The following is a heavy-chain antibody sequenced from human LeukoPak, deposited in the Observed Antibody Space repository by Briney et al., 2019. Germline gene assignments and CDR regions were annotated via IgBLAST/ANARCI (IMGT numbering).Heavy chain of an antibody. D-gene: IGHD3-16*01. Sequence: SETLSLTCTVSGGFINGHYWTWIRQPPGKGLEWIGQIHYSGRADYNPSLKRRVTISVDTSKNQISLNLNSVTAADTAVYYCARFGVDYDMDVWGQGTTVAVSS. V-gene: IGHV4-59*11. CDR2: IHYSGRA. CDR1: GGFINGHY. CDR3: ARFGVDYDMDV. J-gene: IGHJ6*02.